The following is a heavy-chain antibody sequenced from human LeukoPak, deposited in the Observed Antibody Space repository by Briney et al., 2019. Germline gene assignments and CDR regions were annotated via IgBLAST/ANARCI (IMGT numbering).Heavy chain of an antibody. J-gene: IGHJ6*03. CDR3: ARGGELHYYYYCMDV. CDR2: IYTSGST. Sequence: SETLSLTCTVSGGSISSYYWSWIRQPAGKGLEWIGRIYTSGSTNYNPSLKSRVTMSVDTSKNQFSLKLSSVTAADTAVYYCARGGELHYYYYCMDVWGKGTTVTVSS. CDR1: GGSISSYY. V-gene: IGHV4-4*07. D-gene: IGHD1-26*01.